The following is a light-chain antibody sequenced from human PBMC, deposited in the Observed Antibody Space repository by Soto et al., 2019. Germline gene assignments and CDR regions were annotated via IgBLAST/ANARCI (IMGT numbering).Light chain of an antibody. CDR1: QGISSY. J-gene: IGKJ5*01. Sequence: IRMTQSPSSLSASTGDRVTITCRASQGISSYLAWYQQKPGKAPNLLIHTASTLQSGVPSRFSGSGSGTEFTLTISSLQPEDFATYYCQQRNSYPITFGQGTRLEIK. V-gene: IGKV1-9*01. CDR3: QQRNSYPIT. CDR2: TAS.